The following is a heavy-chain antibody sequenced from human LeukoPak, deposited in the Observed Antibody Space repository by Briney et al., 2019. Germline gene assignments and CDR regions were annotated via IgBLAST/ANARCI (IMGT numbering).Heavy chain of an antibody. Sequence: GGSLRLSCAASGFTFSSYEMNWVRQAPGKGLEWVSYISSSSSTIYSADSVKGRFTISRDNAKNSLYLQMNSLRAEDTAVYYCARGLYSSGWGDDYWGQGTLVTVSS. CDR2: ISSSSSTI. CDR3: ARGLYSSGWGDDY. CDR1: GFTFSSYE. D-gene: IGHD6-19*01. V-gene: IGHV3-48*03. J-gene: IGHJ4*02.